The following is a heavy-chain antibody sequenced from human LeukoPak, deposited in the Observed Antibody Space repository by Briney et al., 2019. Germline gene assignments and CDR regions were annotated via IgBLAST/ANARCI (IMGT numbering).Heavy chain of an antibody. D-gene: IGHD3-10*01. V-gene: IGHV4-39*07. CDR1: GVSISSNSYS. Sequence: PSATLSLTCTVSGVSISSNSYSWGWIRQPPGKGLEWIASMSYSGSTYYNPSLKSRVTISVDTSRNQFSLKLSSVTAADTAVYYCAREGKITMVRGVIRYYYMDVWGKGTTVTISS. CDR3: AREGKITMVRGVIRYYYMDV. CDR2: MSYSGST. J-gene: IGHJ6*03.